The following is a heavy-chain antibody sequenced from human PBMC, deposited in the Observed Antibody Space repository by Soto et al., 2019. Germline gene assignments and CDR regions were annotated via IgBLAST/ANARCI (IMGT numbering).Heavy chain of an antibody. CDR1: SGSVTSYH. Sequence: SESLSLTSLVSSGSVTSYHWSWIRQFPGKVLEWVAYTAYTGTTNYHTTLKSGAPISIDTTKNQLSLKWTSRTVADTAVYYVGRDMHDGFARYFDPWGQGTLVTVS. V-gene: IGHV4-59*02. CDR2: TAYTGTT. J-gene: IGHJ4*03. D-gene: IGHD3-16*01. CDR3: GRDMHDGFARYFDP.